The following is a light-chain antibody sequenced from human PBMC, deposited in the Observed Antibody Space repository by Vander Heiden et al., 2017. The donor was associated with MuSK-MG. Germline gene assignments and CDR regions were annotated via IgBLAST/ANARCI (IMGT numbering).Light chain of an antibody. V-gene: IGKV1-33*01. CDR1: QAIGNY. J-gene: IGKJ5*01. CDR3: QQYDNLPSIS. CDR2: RAS. Sequence: DIQMTQSSSSLSASGGDRVTITCRASQAIGNYLNWYQQKPGKAPKLLISRASNLETGVPSRFSGSGSGTEFTFTISSLQPEDIAIYYCQQYDNLPSISFGQGTRLEIK.